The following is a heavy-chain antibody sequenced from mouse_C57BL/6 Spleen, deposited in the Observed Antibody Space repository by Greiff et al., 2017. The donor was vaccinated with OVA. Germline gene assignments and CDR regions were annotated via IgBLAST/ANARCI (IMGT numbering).Heavy chain of an antibody. Sequence: QVQLQQSGPELVKPGASVKISCKASGYAFSSSWMNWVKQRPGKGLEWIGRIYPGDGDTNYNGKFKGKATLTADKSSSTAYMQLSSLTSEDSAVYFCASQLGRGIFAYWGQGTLVTVSA. D-gene: IGHD4-1*01. CDR3: ASQLGRGIFAY. J-gene: IGHJ3*01. CDR2: IYPGDGDT. CDR1: GYAFSSSW. V-gene: IGHV1-82*01.